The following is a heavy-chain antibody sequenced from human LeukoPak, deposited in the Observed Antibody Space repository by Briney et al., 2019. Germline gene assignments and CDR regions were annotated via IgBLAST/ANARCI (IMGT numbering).Heavy chain of an antibody. CDR1: GYSISSGYY. J-gene: IGHJ4*02. CDR2: IYHSGST. D-gene: IGHD2-2*02. V-gene: IGHV4-38-2*01. CDR3: ARQGYCSSTSCYKGGGSYSDY. Sequence: PSETLSLTCAVSGYSISSGYYWGWIRQPPGKGLEWIGSIYHSGSTYYNPSLKSRVTISVDTSKNQFSLKLSSVTAADTAVYYCARQGYCSSTSCYKGGGSYSDYWGQGTLVTVSS.